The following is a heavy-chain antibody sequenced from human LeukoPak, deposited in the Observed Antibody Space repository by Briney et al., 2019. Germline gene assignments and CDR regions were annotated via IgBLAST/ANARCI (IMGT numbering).Heavy chain of an antibody. CDR3: ARDQPRRGPGNHDY. CDR2: ISTYDGGT. CDR1: GYTFTTYG. V-gene: IGHV1-18*01. D-gene: IGHD1-26*01. Sequence: ASVKVSCKASGYTFTTYGINWVRQAPGQGLEWMGWISTYDGGTNYAQKFRDRATMLRDTSTSTAYMELRSLRSDDTAVYYCARDQPRRGPGNHDYWGQGTLVTVSS. J-gene: IGHJ4*02.